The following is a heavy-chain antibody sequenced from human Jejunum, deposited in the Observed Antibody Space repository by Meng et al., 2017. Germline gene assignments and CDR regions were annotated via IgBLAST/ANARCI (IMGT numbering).Heavy chain of an antibody. V-gene: IGHV3-74*01. CDR1: GFTFSSFW. J-gene: IGHJ4*02. D-gene: IGHD5-24*01. CDR3: VRDYSGYTHEFDY. Sequence: EVQLVESGGGLVQPGGSLRLSCAASGFTFSSFWINWVRQAPGKGLVWVSRIDTAGSGTSYADSVKGRFTISRDNAKNTLYLQMNSLRAEDTAVYYCVRDYSGYTHEFDYWGLGTLVTVSS. CDR2: IDTAGSGT.